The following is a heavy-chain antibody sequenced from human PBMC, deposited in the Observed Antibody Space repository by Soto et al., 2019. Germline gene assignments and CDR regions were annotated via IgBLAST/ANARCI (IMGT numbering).Heavy chain of an antibody. J-gene: IGHJ5*02. CDR2: IIPILGIA. CDR1: GGTFSSYT. D-gene: IGHD3-10*01. V-gene: IGHV1-69*02. CDR3: ARARWFGELRFDP. Sequence: QVQLVQSGAEVQKPGSSVKVSCKASGGTFSSYTISWVRQAPGQGLEWMGRIIPILGIANYAQKCQGRVTITADKSTSTAYRELSSLRSEDTAVYYCARARWFGELRFDPWGQGTLVTVSS.